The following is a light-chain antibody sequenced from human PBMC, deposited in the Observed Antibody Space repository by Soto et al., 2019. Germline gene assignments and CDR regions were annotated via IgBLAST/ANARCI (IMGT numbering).Light chain of an antibody. CDR1: QSISNW. CDR3: QQYNRYWT. J-gene: IGKJ1*01. CDR2: KAS. Sequence: DIQMTQSPSTLSASVGDRVTITCRASQSISNWLAWYQKKPGQAPKVLIYKASSLASGVPSSFSGGGSGTELTLTIRSLEPDDFASYHCQQYNRYWTVGQGTKVDSK. V-gene: IGKV1-5*03.